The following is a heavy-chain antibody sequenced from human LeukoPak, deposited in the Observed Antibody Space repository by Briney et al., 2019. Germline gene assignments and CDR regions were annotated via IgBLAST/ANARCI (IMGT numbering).Heavy chain of an antibody. CDR1: GYTFTSYD. CDR3: AREAGHSGGSYFDY. V-gene: IGHV1-8*01. J-gene: IGHJ4*02. Sequence: GASVKVSCKASGYTFTSYDINWVRQATGQGLXXXXXMNPNSGNTGYAQKFQGRVTMTRNTSISTAYMELSSLRSEDTAVYYCAREAGHSGGSYFDYWGQGTLVTVSS. CDR2: MNPNSGNT. D-gene: IGHD1-26*01.